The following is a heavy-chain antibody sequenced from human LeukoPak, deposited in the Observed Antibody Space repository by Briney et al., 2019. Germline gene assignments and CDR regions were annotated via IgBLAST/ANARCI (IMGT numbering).Heavy chain of an antibody. CDR2: ISSSGSYI. Sequence: AGGSLRLSCAAAGFTFSSYSMNWVRQAPGKGVEWVSGISSSGSYIYYADSVKGRFTISRDNARNSLYLQMNSLRVEDTAVYYCARGGGLLVAATFDYWGQGTLVTVSS. V-gene: IGHV3-21*01. J-gene: IGHJ4*02. CDR3: ARGGGLLVAATFDY. D-gene: IGHD2-15*01. CDR1: GFTFSSYS.